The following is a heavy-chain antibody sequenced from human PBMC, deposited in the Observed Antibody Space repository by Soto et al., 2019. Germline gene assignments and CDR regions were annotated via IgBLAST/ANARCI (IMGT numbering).Heavy chain of an antibody. V-gene: IGHV1-8*01. J-gene: IGHJ6*02. CDR3: XXXXXDLDV. CDR2: MNPKSGHT. CDR1: GYTFSSYD. Sequence: QVQLVQSGAEVKKPGASVKVSCKASGYTFSSYDINWVRQATGQGLEWMGWMNPKSGHTGSAQKFQGRVTMTRDTSISTAYMELSSLXXXXXXXXXXXXXXXDLDVWGQGTTVTVSS.